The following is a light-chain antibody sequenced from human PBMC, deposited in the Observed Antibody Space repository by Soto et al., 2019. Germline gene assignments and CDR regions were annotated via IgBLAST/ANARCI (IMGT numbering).Light chain of an antibody. CDR1: SSDVGGYNF. Sequence: QSALTQPPSASGSPGQSVTISCTGTSSDVGGYNFVSWYQQHPGKAPKLLIYEVSKRPSGVPDRFSGSKSDNTASLTVSGLQAEDAADYYCSSFAGGNNLLFGGGTKVTVL. V-gene: IGLV2-8*01. J-gene: IGLJ2*01. CDR3: SSFAGGNNLL. CDR2: EVS.